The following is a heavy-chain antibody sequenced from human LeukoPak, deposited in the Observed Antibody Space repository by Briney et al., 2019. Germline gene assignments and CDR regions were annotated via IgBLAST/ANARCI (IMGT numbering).Heavy chain of an antibody. V-gene: IGHV1-69*13. CDR3: ARGWIAETTVVTPYNY. CDR2: IIPIFGTA. Sequence: SVKVSCKASGGTFSNYAVNWVRQAPGQGLEWMGGIIPIFGTAHYAQKLQGRVTITADESTSTAYMELKSLRSEDTAMYYCARGWIAETTVVTPYNYWGQGTLVTVSS. D-gene: IGHD4-23*01. CDR1: GGTFSNYA. J-gene: IGHJ4*02.